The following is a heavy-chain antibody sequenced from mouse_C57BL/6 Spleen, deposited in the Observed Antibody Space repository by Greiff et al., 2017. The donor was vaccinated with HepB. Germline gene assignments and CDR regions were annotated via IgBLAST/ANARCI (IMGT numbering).Heavy chain of an antibody. V-gene: IGHV1-69*01. CDR1: GYTFTSYW. CDR3: ARGGNYDPYYFDY. CDR2: IDPSDSYT. D-gene: IGHD2-4*01. Sequence: QVQLQQSGAELVMPGASVKLSCKASGYTFTSYWMHWVKQRPGQGLEWIGEIDPSDSYTNYNQKFKGKSTLTVDKSSSTAYMQLSSLTSEDSAVYYCARGGNYDPYYFDYWGQGTTLTVSS. J-gene: IGHJ2*01.